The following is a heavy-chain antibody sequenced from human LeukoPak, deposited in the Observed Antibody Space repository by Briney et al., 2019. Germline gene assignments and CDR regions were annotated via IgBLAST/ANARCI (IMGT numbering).Heavy chain of an antibody. D-gene: IGHD3-22*01. Sequence: GGSLRLSCAASGFSISRYSMNWVRQAPGKGLEWVSSITSSSSYIYYADSVKGRFTISRDNAKNSLFLHMNSLRAEDTAVYFCASEYSSSTYYYGMDVWGQGTTVTVSS. CDR3: ASEYSSSTYYYGMDV. V-gene: IGHV3-21*01. J-gene: IGHJ6*02. CDR2: ITSSSSYI. CDR1: GFSISRYS.